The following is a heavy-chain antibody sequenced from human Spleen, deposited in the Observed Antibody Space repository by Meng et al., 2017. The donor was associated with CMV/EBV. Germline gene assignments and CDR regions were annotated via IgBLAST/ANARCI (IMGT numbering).Heavy chain of an antibody. J-gene: IGHJ4*02. Sequence: GESLKISCAGSGFTFSSYAMHWVRQAPGKGLEWVAVISHDGSNKYYADSVKGRFTVSRDNSKNTLYLQMNSLIFEDTAVYYCARDKEERGTSWPHYWGQGTLVTVSS. V-gene: IGHV3-30*04. CDR1: GFTFSSYA. D-gene: IGHD6-6*01. CDR3: ARDKEERGTSWPHY. CDR2: ISHDGSNK.